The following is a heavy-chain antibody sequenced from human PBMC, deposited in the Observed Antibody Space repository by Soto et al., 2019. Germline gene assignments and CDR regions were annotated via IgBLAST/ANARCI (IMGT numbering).Heavy chain of an antibody. CDR1: GYTFTIYG. CDR3: ARDDDPGTIFGVRIDASTGMDV. J-gene: IGHJ6*03. V-gene: IGHV1-18*01. Sequence: ASVKVSCKASGYTFTIYGISWVRQAPGQGLEWMGWISAYNGNTNYAQKLQGRVTMTTDPSTSTAYMELRSLRSDDTAVYYCARDDDPGTIFGVRIDASTGMDVWGKGTTVTDS. CDR2: ISAYNGNT. D-gene: IGHD3-3*01.